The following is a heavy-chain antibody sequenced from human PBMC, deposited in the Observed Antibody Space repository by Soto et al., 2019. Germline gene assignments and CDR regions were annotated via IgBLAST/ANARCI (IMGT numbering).Heavy chain of an antibody. CDR2: VSPDGSNR. V-gene: IGHV3-74*01. Sequence: EVQLMESGGGLVQPGGSLRLSCAASGFTFSTYWMNWVRQTPGKGLMWVSRVSPDGSNRGYADSVEGRFTVSRDNAKNILYLQIYSLRAEDTAMYYRASWGHIVPVSLTDFDHWGEGTLVTVSS. D-gene: IGHD2-21*01. CDR1: GFTFSTYW. J-gene: IGHJ4*02. CDR3: ASWGHIVPVSLTDFDH.